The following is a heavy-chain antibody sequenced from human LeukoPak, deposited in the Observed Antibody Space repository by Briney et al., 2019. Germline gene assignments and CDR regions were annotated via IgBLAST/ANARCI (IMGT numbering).Heavy chain of an antibody. CDR1: GGSISSYY. V-gene: IGHV4-59*01. Sequence: SETLSLTCTVSGGSISSYYWSWIRQPPGKGLEWIGYIYYSGSTNYNPSLKCRVTISVDTSKNQFSLKLSSVTAADTAVYYCARVGSPPYSSGDSFDYWGQGTLVTVSS. CDR3: ARVGSPPYSSGDSFDY. J-gene: IGHJ4*02. CDR2: IYYSGST. D-gene: IGHD6-19*01.